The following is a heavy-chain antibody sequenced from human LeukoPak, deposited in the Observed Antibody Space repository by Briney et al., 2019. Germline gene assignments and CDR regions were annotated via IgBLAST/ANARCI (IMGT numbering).Heavy chain of an antibody. CDR3: ARLNNWGYY. V-gene: IGHV4-39*01. CDR1: GGSISSSNYY. J-gene: IGHJ4*02. CDR2: IYYSGST. D-gene: IGHD7-27*01. Sequence: SETLSLTCTVSGGSISSSNYYWGWIRQPPGEGLEWIGYIYYSGSTYYNPSLKSRVTMSVDTSKNQFSLKLSSVTAADTAIYYCARLNNWGYYWGQGTLVTVSS.